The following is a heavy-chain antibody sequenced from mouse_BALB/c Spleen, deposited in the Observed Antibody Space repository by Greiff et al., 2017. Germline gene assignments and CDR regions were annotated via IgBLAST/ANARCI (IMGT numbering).Heavy chain of an antibody. CDR1: GFTFSGFG. CDR2: ISSGSSTI. CDR3: ARGRTPVDY. J-gene: IGHJ4*01. V-gene: IGHV5-17*02. D-gene: IGHD1-1*01. Sequence: EVQRVESGAGLVQPGGSRKLSCAASGFTFSGFGMHWVRQDPEKGLEWVAYISSGSSTIYYADNVKGRCTISRDNPKNTLFLQMTSLRSEDTAMYYGARGRTPVDYWGQGTSVTVSS.